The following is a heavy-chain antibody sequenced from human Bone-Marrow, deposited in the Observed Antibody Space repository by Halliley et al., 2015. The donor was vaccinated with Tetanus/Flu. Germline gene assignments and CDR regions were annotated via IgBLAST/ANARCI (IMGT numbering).Heavy chain of an antibody. V-gene: IGHV4-39*01. CDR3: AGHYRHWLFDY. J-gene: IGHJ4*02. CDR1: GVSLTSSGYY. CDR2: LYYSGST. D-gene: IGHD3-16*02. Sequence: TLSLTCTVSGVSLTSSGYYWGWIRQPPGKGLEWIGSLYYSGSTYYNPSLRSRVSISVDTSKNHLSLNLNSVTAADTAVYYCAGHYRHWLFDYWGQGTLVIVSS.